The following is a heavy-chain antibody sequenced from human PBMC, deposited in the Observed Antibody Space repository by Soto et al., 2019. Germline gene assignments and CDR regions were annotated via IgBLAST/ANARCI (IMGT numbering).Heavy chain of an antibody. CDR1: GFTFSSYE. J-gene: IGHJ4*02. V-gene: IGHV3-48*03. Sequence: PGGSLRLSCAASGFTFSSYEMNWVRQAPGKGLEWVSYISSSGSTIYYADSVKGRFTISRDNAKNSLYLQMNSLRAEDTAVYFCARLVNTVTSYLDFWGQGTLVTVCS. D-gene: IGHD4-17*01. CDR2: ISSSGSTI. CDR3: ARLVNTVTSYLDF.